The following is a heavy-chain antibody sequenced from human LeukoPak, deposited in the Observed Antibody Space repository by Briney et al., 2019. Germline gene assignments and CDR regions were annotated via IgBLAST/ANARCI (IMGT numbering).Heavy chain of an antibody. CDR3: ARLTTSSWYVDY. V-gene: IGHV4-59*01. Sequence: SETLSLTCTLSGGSISSYYWSWIRQPPGKGLEWSGDIYYTVGVNYNPSLKSRVTISVDTSKNQFPLNMISVTDAATAVYYCARLTTSSWYVDYWGQGPLVPVSS. CDR1: GGSISSYY. CDR2: IYYTVGV. J-gene: IGHJ4*02. D-gene: IGHD6-13*01.